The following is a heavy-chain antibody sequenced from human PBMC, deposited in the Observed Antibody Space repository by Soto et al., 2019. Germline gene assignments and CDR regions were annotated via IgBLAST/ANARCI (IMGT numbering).Heavy chain of an antibody. J-gene: IGHJ6*02. CDR2: NYYSGST. CDR3: ARANYYYGMDV. V-gene: IGHV4-30-4*08. Sequence: QVQLQESGPGLVKPSQTLSLTCAVSGDSISSGDYYWSWIRQPPGKGLEWIGYNYYSGSTYYIPFLKSRVTISIDTSKNQFSLKLSSVTAADTAVIYCARANYYYGMDVWGQGTTVTVSS. CDR1: GDSISSGDYY.